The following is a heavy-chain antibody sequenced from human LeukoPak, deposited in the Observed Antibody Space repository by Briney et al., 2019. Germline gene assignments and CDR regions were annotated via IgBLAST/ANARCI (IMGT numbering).Heavy chain of an antibody. CDR3: ARDMVVSTVTSFYFDY. J-gene: IGHJ4*02. D-gene: IGHD4-17*01. CDR2: TSGSGQIT. V-gene: IGHV3-23*01. Sequence: GGSLRLSCAASGFTLGNYAMSWVRQTPGKGLEWVSVTSGSGQITSHAESVKGRFTISRDNSKNTLYLQMNSLRAEDTAVYYCARDMVVSTVTSFYFDYWGQGTLVTVSS. CDR1: GFTLGNYA.